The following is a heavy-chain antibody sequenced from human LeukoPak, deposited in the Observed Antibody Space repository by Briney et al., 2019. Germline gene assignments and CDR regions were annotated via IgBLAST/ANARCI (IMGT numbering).Heavy chain of an antibody. CDR2: ISGSGGST. Sequence: PGGSLRLSCTASGFIFRNYAMSWVRQAPGKGLEWVSAISGSGGSTYYADSVKGRFTISRDNSKNTLYLQMNSLRAEDTAVYYCAKDLPVVPYYYYYMDVWGKGTTVTVTS. V-gene: IGHV3-23*01. CDR1: GFIFRNYA. D-gene: IGHD2-2*01. CDR3: AKDLPVVPYYYYYMDV. J-gene: IGHJ6*03.